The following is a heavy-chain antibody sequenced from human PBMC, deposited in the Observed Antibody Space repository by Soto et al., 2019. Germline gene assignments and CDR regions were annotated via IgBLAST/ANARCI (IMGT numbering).Heavy chain of an antibody. CDR2: INPSRGTT. CDR3: ARSYISSSYWFDP. V-gene: IGHV1-46*03. J-gene: IGHJ5*02. Sequence: ASVKVSCKASGYSFITYFIHWVRQAPGQGLEWMGLINPSRGTTSYAPEFQDRVTMTRDTSATTVYMELSSLRSEDTAMYYCARSYISSSYWFDPWGQGTLVTVSS. D-gene: IGHD6-6*01. CDR1: GYSFITYF.